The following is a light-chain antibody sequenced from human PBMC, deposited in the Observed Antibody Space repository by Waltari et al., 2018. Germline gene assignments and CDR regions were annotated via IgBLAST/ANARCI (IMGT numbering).Light chain of an antibody. CDR3: GTWDSSLSGAV. V-gene: IGLV1-51*02. CDR1: HSNIGNNY. J-gene: IGLJ7*01. CDR2: EDG. Sequence: QSVLTLPPSVSAAPGQRVTISCSGGHSNIGNNYVSWYRQFPGTAPELLIYEDGERPSGVPGRFSGSKSGTSATLDITGLQAGDEADYYCGTWDSSLSGAVFGGGTHLTVL.